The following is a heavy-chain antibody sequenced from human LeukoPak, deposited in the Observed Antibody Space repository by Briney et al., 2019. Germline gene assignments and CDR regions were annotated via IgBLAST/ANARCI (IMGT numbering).Heavy chain of an antibody. V-gene: IGHV4-39*01. Sequence: SETLSLTCTVSGGSISSNSYYWGWIRQPPGKGLEWIGSIYYSGSTYYNPSLKSRVTISVDTSKNQFSLKLSSVTAADTAVYYCARITDFWSGCYPDSWGQGTLVTVSS. CDR1: GGSISSNSYY. J-gene: IGHJ4*02. CDR2: IYYSGST. CDR3: ARITDFWSGCYPDS. D-gene: IGHD3-3*01.